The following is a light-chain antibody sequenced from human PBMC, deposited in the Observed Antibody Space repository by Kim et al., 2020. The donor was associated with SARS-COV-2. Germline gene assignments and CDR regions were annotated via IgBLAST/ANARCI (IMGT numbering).Light chain of an antibody. V-gene: IGLV1-51*01. CDR3: ATWDTSLTAVV. CDR2: DNY. CDR1: SSNIGTND. Sequence: QSVLTQPPSVSAAPGQTVTISCSGSSSNIGTNDVSWYQHLPGRAPKFLIYDNYKRPSGIPDRFSGSKSDASATLGITGLQTGDEADYYCATWDTSLTAVVFGGGTRLTVL. J-gene: IGLJ2*01.